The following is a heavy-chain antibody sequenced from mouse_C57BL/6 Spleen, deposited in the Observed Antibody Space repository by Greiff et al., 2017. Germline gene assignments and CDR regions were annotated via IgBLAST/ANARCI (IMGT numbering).Heavy chain of an antibody. J-gene: IGHJ3*01. V-gene: IGHV14-2*01. D-gene: IGHD1-1*01. CDR3: ARGGLLRYPFAY. CDR1: GFNINDYY. Sequence: VQLQQSGAELVKPGASVKLSCTASGFNINDYYMHWVKQRTEQGLEWIGRIDPEDGETKDAPKFQGKATITADTSSNTAYLQLSSLTSEDTAVYYCARGGLLRYPFAYWGQGTLVTVSA. CDR2: IDPEDGET.